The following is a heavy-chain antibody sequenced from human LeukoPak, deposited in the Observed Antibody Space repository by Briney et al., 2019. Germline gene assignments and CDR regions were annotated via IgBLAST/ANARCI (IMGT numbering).Heavy chain of an antibody. D-gene: IGHD6-6*01. CDR1: GGTFSSYA. J-gene: IGHJ4*02. CDR3: ARGGEYSSSSRFDY. V-gene: IGHV1-69*05. Sequence: AASVKVSCKASGGTFSSYAISWVRQAPGQGLEWMGGIIPIFGTANYAQKFQGRVTITTDESTSTAYMELSSLRSEDTAVYYCARGGEYSSSSRFDYWGQGTLVTVSS. CDR2: IIPIFGTA.